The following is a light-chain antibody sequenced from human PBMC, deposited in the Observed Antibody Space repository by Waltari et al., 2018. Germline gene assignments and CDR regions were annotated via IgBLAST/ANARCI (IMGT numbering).Light chain of an antibody. CDR2: AAS. CDR3: QQSYSSPD. CDR1: QSIAKY. J-gene: IGKJ5*01. Sequence: DIQMTQSPSSLSASVGDRVTITCRASQSIAKYLNWYQQKPGRAPNLLISAASTLQSGVPSRFSGSGSGTDFTLTISSLQPEDFATYYCQQSYSSPDFDQGTRLDIK. V-gene: IGKV1-39*01.